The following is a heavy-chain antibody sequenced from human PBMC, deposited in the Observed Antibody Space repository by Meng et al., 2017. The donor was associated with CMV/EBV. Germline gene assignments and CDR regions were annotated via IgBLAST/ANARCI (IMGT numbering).Heavy chain of an antibody. Sequence: SETLSLTCTVSGGSVSSGSYYWSWIRPPPGKGLEWIGYIYYSGSTNYNPSLKSRVTISVDTSKNQFSLKLSSVTAADTAVYYCARDSGPYYDFWSGYLLHDAFDIWGQGTMVTVSS. CDR3: ARDSGPYYDFWSGYLLHDAFDI. V-gene: IGHV4-61*01. J-gene: IGHJ3*02. CDR1: GGSVSSGSYY. CDR2: IYYSGST. D-gene: IGHD3-3*01.